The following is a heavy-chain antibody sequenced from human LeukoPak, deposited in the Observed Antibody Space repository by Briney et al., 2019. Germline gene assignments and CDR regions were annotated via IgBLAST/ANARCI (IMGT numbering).Heavy chain of an antibody. D-gene: IGHD3-22*01. CDR2: ISSSSSYI. CDR1: GFTFSSYS. CDR3: ARDYDSSGNDAFDI. Sequence: PGGSLRLSCAASGFTFSSYSMNWVRQAPGRGLEWVSSISSSSSYIYYADSVKGRFTISRDNAKNSLYLQMNSLRAEDTAVYYCARDYDSSGNDAFDIWGQGTMVTVSS. J-gene: IGHJ3*02. V-gene: IGHV3-21*01.